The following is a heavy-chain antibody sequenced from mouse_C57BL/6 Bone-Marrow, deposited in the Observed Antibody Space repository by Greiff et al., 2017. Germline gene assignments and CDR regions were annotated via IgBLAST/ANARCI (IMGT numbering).Heavy chain of an antibody. CDR3: TRDRYYGSWFAY. CDR2: ISSGGDYI. J-gene: IGHJ3*01. Sequence: EVQGVESGEGLVKPGGSLKLSCAASGFTFSSYAMSWVRQTPEKRLEWVAYISSGGDYIYYADTVKGRFTISRDNARNTLYLQMSSLKSEDTAMYYCTRDRYYGSWFAYWGQGTLVTVSA. CDR1: GFTFSSYA. V-gene: IGHV5-9-1*02. D-gene: IGHD1-1*01.